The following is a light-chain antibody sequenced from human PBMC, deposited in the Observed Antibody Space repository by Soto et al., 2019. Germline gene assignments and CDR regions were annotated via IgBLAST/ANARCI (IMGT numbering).Light chain of an antibody. Sequence: DIQMTQSPSSLSASVGDTVTITCRASQAIRNDLGWYQQKPGLAPRLLIYHTSTRATGVPARFSGSGSGTEFSLTISSLQSDDSAVYYCQRYDNWPLTFGGGTKVEIK. V-gene: IGKV1-17*01. CDR2: HTS. J-gene: IGKJ4*01. CDR3: QRYDNWPLT. CDR1: QAIRND.